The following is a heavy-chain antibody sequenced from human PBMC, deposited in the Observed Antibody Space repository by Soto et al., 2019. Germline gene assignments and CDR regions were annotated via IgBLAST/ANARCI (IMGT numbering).Heavy chain of an antibody. CDR2: ISGSGGST. Sequence: PGGSLRLSCAASGFTFSSYAMSWVRQAPGKGLEWVSAISGSGGSTYYADSVKGRFTISRDNSKNTLYLQMNSLRAEDTAVYYCAKDYYDSSGYYYVGNWFDPWGQGTLVTVSS. V-gene: IGHV3-23*01. J-gene: IGHJ5*02. CDR3: AKDYYDSSGYYYVGNWFDP. CDR1: GFTFSSYA. D-gene: IGHD3-22*01.